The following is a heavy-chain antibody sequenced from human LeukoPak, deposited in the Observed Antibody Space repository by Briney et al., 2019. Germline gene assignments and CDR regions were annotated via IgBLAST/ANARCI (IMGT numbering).Heavy chain of an antibody. Sequence: GESLNISCKGSGYSFTSYWIGWVRQMPGKGLEWMGIIYPGDSDTRYSPSFQGQVTISADKSISTAYLQWSSLKASDTAMYYCARRHDFWSGYYGSDWNFDYWGQGTLVTVSS. CDR3: ARRHDFWSGYYGSDWNFDY. D-gene: IGHD3-3*01. V-gene: IGHV5-51*01. CDR2: IYPGDSDT. CDR1: GYSFTSYW. J-gene: IGHJ4*02.